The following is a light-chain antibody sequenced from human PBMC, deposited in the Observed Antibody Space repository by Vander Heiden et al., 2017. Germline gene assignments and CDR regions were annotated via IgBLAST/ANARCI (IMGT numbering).Light chain of an antibody. Sequence: SSALTQDPAVSVALGQPVRITCQGDSLRSYYASWYQQKPGQAPVLVIYGKNNRPSGIPDRFSGSSSGNTASLTITGAQAEDEADYYCNSRDSSGNPVFGGGTKLTVL. CDR2: GKN. J-gene: IGLJ2*01. V-gene: IGLV3-19*01. CDR1: SLRSYY. CDR3: NSRDSSGNPV.